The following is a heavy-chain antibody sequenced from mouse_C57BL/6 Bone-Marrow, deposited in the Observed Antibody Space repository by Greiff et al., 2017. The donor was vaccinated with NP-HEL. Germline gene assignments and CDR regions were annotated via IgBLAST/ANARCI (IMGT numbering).Heavy chain of an antibody. CDR1: GYTFTEYT. Sequence: QVQLQQSGAELVQPGASVKLSCKASGYTFTEYTIHWVKQRSGQGLEWIGWFYPGSGSIKYNEKFKDQATLTADKSSSTVYMELSRLTSEDSAVYFWARHGSGVYYYGSSPAWFAYWGQGTLVTVSA. D-gene: IGHD1-1*01. V-gene: IGHV1-62-2*01. CDR3: ARHGSGVYYYGSSPAWFAY. J-gene: IGHJ3*01. CDR2: FYPGSGSI.